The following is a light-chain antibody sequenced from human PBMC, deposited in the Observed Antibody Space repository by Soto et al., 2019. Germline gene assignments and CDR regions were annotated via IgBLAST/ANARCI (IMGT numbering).Light chain of an antibody. Sequence: QSVLTQPASVSGSPGQSITISCTGTSSDVGGYNYVSWYQQHPGKVPKLMIYEVSNRPSGVSHRFSGSKSGNTASLTISGLQAEDEADYYCSSYTSSSTYVFGTGTRSPS. CDR1: SSDVGGYNY. CDR2: EVS. V-gene: IGLV2-14*01. J-gene: IGLJ1*01. CDR3: SSYTSSSTYV.